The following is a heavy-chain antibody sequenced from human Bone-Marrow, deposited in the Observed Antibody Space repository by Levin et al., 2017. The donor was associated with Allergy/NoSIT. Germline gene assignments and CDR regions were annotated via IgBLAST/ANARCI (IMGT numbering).Heavy chain of an antibody. CDR3: ARQYYDWLSIFYFDH. J-gene: IGHJ4*02. V-gene: IGHV4-39*01. D-gene: IGHD3-9*01. Sequence: SETLSLTCNVSGGSITSSNYFWGWIRQPPGKGLEWIGSIYYSGKTYYNPSLKSRVTISVDTSKNQFSLNLNSVTAADTAMYYCARQYYDWLSIFYFDHWGQGALVTVSS. CDR1: GGSITSSNYF. CDR2: IYYSGKT.